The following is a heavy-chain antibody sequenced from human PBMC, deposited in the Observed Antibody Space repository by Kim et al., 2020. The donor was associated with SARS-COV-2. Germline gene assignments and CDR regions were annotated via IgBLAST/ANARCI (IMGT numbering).Heavy chain of an antibody. CDR3: ARLSGGRGDYMDV. Sequence: YRPSFQDQVTISADKSISTAYRQWSSLKASDTAMYYCARLSGGRGDYMDVWGKGTTVTVSS. V-gene: IGHV5-51*01. D-gene: IGHD3-10*01. J-gene: IGHJ6*03.